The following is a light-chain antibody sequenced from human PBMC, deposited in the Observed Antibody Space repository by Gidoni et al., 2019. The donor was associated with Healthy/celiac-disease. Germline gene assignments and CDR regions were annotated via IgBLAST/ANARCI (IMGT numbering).Light chain of an antibody. J-gene: IGKJ3*01. CDR3: QQRSNGPPQFT. V-gene: IGKV3-11*01. Sequence: DIVLTQSPATLSLSPGERATLSCRASQSVSSYLAWYQQKPGQAPRLLIYDASNRATGIPARFSGSGSGTDFTLTSSSLEPEDFAVYYCQQRSNGPPQFTFGPGTKVDIK. CDR2: DAS. CDR1: QSVSSY.